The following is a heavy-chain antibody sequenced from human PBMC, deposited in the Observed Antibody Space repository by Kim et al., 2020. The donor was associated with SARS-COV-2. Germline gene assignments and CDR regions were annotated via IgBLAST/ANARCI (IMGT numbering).Heavy chain of an antibody. J-gene: IGHJ4*02. CDR3: TRGAYLYYFDY. Sequence: GGSLRLSCAASGFTVSSNYISWVRQAPGKGLEWVSVIYSGGSTFYADSVKGRFTISRDNSKNTLYPQMNSLRAEDTAVYYCTRGAYLYYFDYWGQGTLVTVSS. D-gene: IGHD2-21*01. CDR2: IYSGGST. CDR1: GFTVSSNY. V-gene: IGHV3-53*01.